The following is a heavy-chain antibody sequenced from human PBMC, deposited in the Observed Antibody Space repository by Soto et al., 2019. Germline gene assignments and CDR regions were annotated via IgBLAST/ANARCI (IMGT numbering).Heavy chain of an antibody. CDR2: ISWNSGSI. Sequence: GGSLRLSCAASGFTFDDYAMHWVRQAPGKGLEWVSGISWNSGSIGYADSVKGRFTISRDNAKNSLYLQMNSLRAEDTALYYCAKDITAAGPNLFDYWGQGTLVTVSS. CDR1: GFTFDDYA. CDR3: AKDITAAGPNLFDY. J-gene: IGHJ4*02. D-gene: IGHD6-13*01. V-gene: IGHV3-9*01.